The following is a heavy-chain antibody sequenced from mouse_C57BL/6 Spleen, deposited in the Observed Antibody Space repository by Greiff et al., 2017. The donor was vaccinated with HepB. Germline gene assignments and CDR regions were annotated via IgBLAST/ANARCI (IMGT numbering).Heavy chain of an antibody. CDR3: ARGGGND. J-gene: IGHJ4*01. CDR2: IYPGDGDT. CDR1: GYAFSSSW. D-gene: IGHD2-1*01. Sequence: VQLQQSGPELVKPGASVKISCKASGYAFSSSWMNWVKQRPGKGLEWIGRIYPGDGDTNYNGKFKGKATLTADKSSSTAYMQLSSLTSEDSAVYFCARGGGNDWGQGTSVTVSS. V-gene: IGHV1-82*01.